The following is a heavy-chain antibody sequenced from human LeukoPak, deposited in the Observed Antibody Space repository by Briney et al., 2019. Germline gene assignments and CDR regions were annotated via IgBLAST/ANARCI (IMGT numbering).Heavy chain of an antibody. CDR1: GGTFSSYA. CDR2: IIPIFGTA. Sequence: GASVKVSCKASGGTFSSYAISWVRQAPGQGLEWMGGIIPIFGTANYAQKFQGRVTITADKSTSTAYMELSSLRSEDTAVYYCARAVAGYSSGWYGYAFDIWGQGTMVTVSS. D-gene: IGHD6-19*01. V-gene: IGHV1-69*06. J-gene: IGHJ3*02. CDR3: ARAVAGYSSGWYGYAFDI.